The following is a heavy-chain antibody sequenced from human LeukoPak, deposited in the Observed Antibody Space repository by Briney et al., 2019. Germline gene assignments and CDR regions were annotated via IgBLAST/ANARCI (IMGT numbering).Heavy chain of an antibody. V-gene: IGHV3-23*01. D-gene: IGHD3-3*01. Sequence: GGSLRLSCAASGFTFSSYALSWVRQAPGKGLEWVSGMDGRGGTITYADSVKGRFTISRDNSKNTLYLQMNSLRAEDTAVYYCARAGRDFWSGYYGYWGQGTLVTVSS. CDR2: MDGRGGTI. J-gene: IGHJ4*02. CDR3: ARAGRDFWSGYYGY. CDR1: GFTFSSYA.